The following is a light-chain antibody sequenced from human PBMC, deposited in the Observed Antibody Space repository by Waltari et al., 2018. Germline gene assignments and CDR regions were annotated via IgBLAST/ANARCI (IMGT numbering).Light chain of an antibody. CDR3: LLSYTGFGAV. CDR1: TGTVTSGHY. Sequence: QAVVTQEPSLTVSPGGTVTLTCGSSTGTVTSGHYPYWFQQKPGQAPRTMIYDTTDKHSWTPARFPGSLLGGKAALTLSGAQPEDEAEYYCLLSYTGFGAVFGGGTQLTVL. CDR2: DTT. J-gene: IGLJ7*01. V-gene: IGLV7-46*01.